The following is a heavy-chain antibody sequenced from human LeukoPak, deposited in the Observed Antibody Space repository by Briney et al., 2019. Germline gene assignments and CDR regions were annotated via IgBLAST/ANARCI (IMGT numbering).Heavy chain of an antibody. V-gene: IGHV3-23*01. D-gene: IGHD4-11*01. CDR3: AKGPSNYAYYYYYMDV. CDR2: ISGSGGST. CDR1: GFTFSTYA. J-gene: IGHJ6*03. Sequence: PGGSLRLSCAASGFTFSTYAMSWVRQAPGKGLEWVSAISGSGGSTYYADSVKGRFTISRDNSKNTLYLQMNSLRAEDTAVYYCAKGPSNYAYYYYYMDVWGKGTTVTVSS.